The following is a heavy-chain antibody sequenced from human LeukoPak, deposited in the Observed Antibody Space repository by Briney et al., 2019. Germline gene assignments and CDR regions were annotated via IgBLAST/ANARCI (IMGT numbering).Heavy chain of an antibody. J-gene: IGHJ4*02. CDR1: GGSISSGDYY. D-gene: IGHD1-26*01. CDR2: IYYSGST. V-gene: IGHV4-30-4*08. Sequence: PSQTLSLTCTVSGGSISSGDYYWSWIRQPPGKGLEWIGYIYYSGSTYYNPSLKSRVTISVDTSKNQFSLKLSSVTAADTAVYYCASNSGSYRQIDYWGRGTLVTVSS. CDR3: ASNSGSYRQIDY.